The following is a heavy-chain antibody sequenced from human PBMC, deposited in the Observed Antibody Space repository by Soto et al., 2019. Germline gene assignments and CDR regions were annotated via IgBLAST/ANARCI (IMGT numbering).Heavy chain of an antibody. J-gene: IGHJ4*02. CDR2: INHSGST. CDR1: GGSFSGYY. V-gene: IGHV4-34*01. D-gene: IGHD3-22*01. Sequence: SLTCAVYGGSFSGYYWSWIRQPPGKGLEWIGEINHSGSTNYNPSLKSRVTISVDTSKNQFSLKLSSVTAADTAVYYCARVRPLEYYDSSGYLDFDYWGQGTLVTVSS. CDR3: ARVRPLEYYDSSGYLDFDY.